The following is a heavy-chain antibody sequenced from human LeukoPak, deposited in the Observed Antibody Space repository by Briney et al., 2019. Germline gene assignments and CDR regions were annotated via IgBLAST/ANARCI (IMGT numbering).Heavy chain of an antibody. CDR3: CFGDYGDF. J-gene: IGHJ4*02. CDR1: GFSFSDTY. CDR2: IKNKDEGGTI. D-gene: IGHD4-17*01. V-gene: IGHV3-15*05. Sequence: GGSLRLSCAASGFSFSDTYMSWVRQAPGKGLEWIGRIKNKDEGGTIHYAPPVKDRFTISRDDSRNTVYLQMNNMITEDTGVYYCCFGDYGDFWGQGTLVIVSS.